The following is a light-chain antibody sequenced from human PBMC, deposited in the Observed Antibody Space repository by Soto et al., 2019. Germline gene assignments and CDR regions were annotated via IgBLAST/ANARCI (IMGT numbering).Light chain of an antibody. Sequence: DIQMTQSPSSLSASVGDRVTITCRASQSISRYLNWYQQKPGRPPTLRILETSILQSGVQSRLGGRGVGSDFTLTISSLQPEDFAVYYCLQSFTTPLTFGGGTTVEIQ. J-gene: IGKJ4*01. CDR2: ETS. CDR1: QSISRY. V-gene: IGKV1-39*01. CDR3: LQSFTTPLT.